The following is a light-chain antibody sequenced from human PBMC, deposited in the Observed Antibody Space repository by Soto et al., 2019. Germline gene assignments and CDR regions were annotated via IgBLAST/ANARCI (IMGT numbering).Light chain of an antibody. J-gene: IGKJ1*01. CDR1: QSIYSN. CDR3: QQYNSYWT. CDR2: AAS. Sequence: DIQMTQSPSSLSASVGDRVTITCRASQSIYSNLNWYQQKPGKAPKLLIFAASTLQSGVPSRFSGSGSGTDFTLTISSLQPDDFATYYCQQYNSYWTFGQGTKVDIK. V-gene: IGKV1-39*01.